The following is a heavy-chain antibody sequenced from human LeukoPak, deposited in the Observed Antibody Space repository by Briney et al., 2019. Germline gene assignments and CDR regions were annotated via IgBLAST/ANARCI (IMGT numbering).Heavy chain of an antibody. CDR3: AKDRGYYYDSSGYYHFEY. CDR1: GFTFSSYA. CDR2: ISGNGGST. Sequence: TGGSLRLSCAASGFTFSSYAMSWVHQAPGKGLEWVSAISGNGGSTYYADSVKGRFTISRDNSKNTLYLQMVSLRAEDTALYFCAKDRGYYYDSSGYYHFEYWGQGTLVTVSS. D-gene: IGHD3-22*01. V-gene: IGHV3-23*01. J-gene: IGHJ4*02.